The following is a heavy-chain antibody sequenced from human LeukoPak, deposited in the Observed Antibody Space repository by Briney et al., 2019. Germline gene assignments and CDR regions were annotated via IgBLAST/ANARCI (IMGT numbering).Heavy chain of an antibody. CDR1: GFASSSYS. CDR3: ARDYSWSFDY. J-gene: IGHJ4*02. V-gene: IGHV3-48*04. D-gene: IGHD4-11*01. Sequence: GGSLRLSCAASGFASSSYSVNWFRQAPGKGLEWLSYISGNSDSMYYADSVKGRFTISKDDAKNSLYLQMNSLRAEDTAVYYCARDYSWSFDYWGQGTLVTVSS. CDR2: ISGNSDSM.